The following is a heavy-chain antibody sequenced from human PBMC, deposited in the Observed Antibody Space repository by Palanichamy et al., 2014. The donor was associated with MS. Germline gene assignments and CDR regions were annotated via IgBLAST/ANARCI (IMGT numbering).Heavy chain of an antibody. CDR3: ARSGPAPPYYYDISGYFDY. Sequence: QVQLVQSGAEVKKPGASVKVSCKASGYTFTTYGITWVRQAPGQGLEWMGWISAYNGNTNYAQKLQDRVSLTTDTSTSTAYMELRSLRSDDTAVYYCARSGPAPPYYYDISGYFDYWGQGTLVTVSS. D-gene: IGHD3-22*01. J-gene: IGHJ4*02. V-gene: IGHV1-18*04. CDR2: ISAYNGNT. CDR1: GYTFTTYG.